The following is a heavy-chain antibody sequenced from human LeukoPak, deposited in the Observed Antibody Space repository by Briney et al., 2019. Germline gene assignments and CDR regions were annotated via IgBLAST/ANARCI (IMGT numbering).Heavy chain of an antibody. Sequence: ASVKVSCKASGYTFTSNYIHWVRQAPGQGLEWMGMIYPRDGSTSYAQKFQGRVTVTRDTSTSTVHMELSGLRSEDTAVYYCARDWAYSSSPYNWFDPWGQGTLVTVSS. CDR3: ARDWAYSSSPYNWFDP. CDR2: IYPRDGST. J-gene: IGHJ5*02. CDR1: GYTFTSNY. D-gene: IGHD6-6*01. V-gene: IGHV1-46*01.